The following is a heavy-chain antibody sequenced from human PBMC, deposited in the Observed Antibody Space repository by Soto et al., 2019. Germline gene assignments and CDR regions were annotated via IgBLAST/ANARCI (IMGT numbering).Heavy chain of an antibody. CDR1: GFTFSRHT. CDR3: ARNTGYDILTGYYEVAFDI. CDR2: ITSNGGST. J-gene: IGHJ3*02. D-gene: IGHD3-9*01. Sequence: PGGSLRLSCAASGFTFSRHTMHWVRQAPGKGLEYVSAITSNGGSTYYANSVKGRFTISRDNSKNTLYLQMGSLRAEDMAVYYCARNTGYDILTGYYEVAFDIWGQGTMVTV. V-gene: IGHV3-64*01.